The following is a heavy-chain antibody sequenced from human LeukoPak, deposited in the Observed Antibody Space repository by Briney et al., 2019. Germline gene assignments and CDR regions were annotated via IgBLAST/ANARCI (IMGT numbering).Heavy chain of an antibody. D-gene: IGHD3-22*01. CDR2: TFPIFGTA. CDR1: GGTFSSYA. Sequence: SVKFSCKASGGTFSSYAISWLRKAPGKGLNGRGGTFPIFGTANYAQKFQGRVTITTDESTSTAYMELSSLRSEDTAVYYCASSSTYYYDSSARYYCMDVWGKGTTVTVSS. V-gene: IGHV1-69*05. CDR3: ASSSTYYYDSSARYYCMDV. J-gene: IGHJ6*03.